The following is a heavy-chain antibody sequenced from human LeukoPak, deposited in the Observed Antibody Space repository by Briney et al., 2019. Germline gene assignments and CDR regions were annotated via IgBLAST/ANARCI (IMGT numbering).Heavy chain of an antibody. CDR1: GFTFSSYW. D-gene: IGHD2-2*01. J-gene: IGHJ4*02. Sequence: PGGSLRLSCAASGFTFSSYWMSWVRQAPGKGLEWVANIKQDGSEKYYVDSVKGRFTISRDNAKNSLYLQMNSLETEDTAVYYCTADGNCQTTSCYWGRGALVTVSS. CDR2: IKQDGSEK. V-gene: IGHV3-7*03. CDR3: TADGNCQTTSCY.